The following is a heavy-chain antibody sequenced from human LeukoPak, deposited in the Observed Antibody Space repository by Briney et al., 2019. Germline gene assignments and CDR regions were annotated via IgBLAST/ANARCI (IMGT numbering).Heavy chain of an antibody. CDR1: GGSISSGGYY. CDR2: ISGSGGST. V-gene: IGHV3-23*01. J-gene: IGHJ4*02. CDR3: AKDGFSGGYDSAFDY. D-gene: IGHD5-12*01. Sequence: PSETLSLTCTVSGGSISSGGYYWSWIRQPPGKGLEWVSAISGSGGSTYYADSVKGRFTISRDNSKNTLYLQMNSLRAEDTAVYYCAKDGFSGGYDSAFDYWGQGTLVTVSS.